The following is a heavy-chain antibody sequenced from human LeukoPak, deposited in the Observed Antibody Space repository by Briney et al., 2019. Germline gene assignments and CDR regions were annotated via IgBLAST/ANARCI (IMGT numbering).Heavy chain of an antibody. CDR3: TTDAGVGYSSGWP. Sequence: GGSLRLSCKASGFTFSDYTMNWFRQAPGKGLEWVGSIRNKNFGGTTEFAASVKGRFSISRDDSKIIAYLQMNSLKSEDTGVYYCTTDAGVGYSSGWPWGQGTLVTVSS. J-gene: IGHJ5*02. D-gene: IGHD6-19*01. CDR1: GFTFSDYT. V-gene: IGHV3-49*03. CDR2: IRNKNFGGTT.